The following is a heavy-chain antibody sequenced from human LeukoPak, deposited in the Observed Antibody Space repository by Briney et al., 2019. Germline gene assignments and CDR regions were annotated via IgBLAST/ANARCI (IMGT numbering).Heavy chain of an antibody. CDR2: IYHSGST. Sequence: PSETLSLTCAVSGGSISSGGYSWSWIRQPPGKGLEWIGYIYHSGSTYYNPSLKSRVTISVDTSKNQFSLKLSSVTAADTAVYYCARDNYYGPVDYWGQGTLVTVSS. D-gene: IGHD3-10*01. CDR3: ARDNYYGPVDY. CDR1: GGSISSGGYS. V-gene: IGHV4-30-2*01. J-gene: IGHJ4*02.